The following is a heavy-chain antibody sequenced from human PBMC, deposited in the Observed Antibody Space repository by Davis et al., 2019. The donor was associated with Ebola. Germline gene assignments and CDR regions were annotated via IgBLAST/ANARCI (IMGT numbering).Heavy chain of an antibody. Sequence: PSETLSLTCAVYGGSFSGYYWSWIRQPPGKGLEWIGEINHSGSTNYNPSLKSRVTISVDTSKNQFSLKLNSVTEADTAVYFCARDLKPVTTFRYFDLWGRGTLVTVSS. CDR1: GGSFSGYY. CDR2: INHSGST. D-gene: IGHD4-17*01. CDR3: ARDLKPVTTFRYFDL. J-gene: IGHJ2*01. V-gene: IGHV4-34*01.